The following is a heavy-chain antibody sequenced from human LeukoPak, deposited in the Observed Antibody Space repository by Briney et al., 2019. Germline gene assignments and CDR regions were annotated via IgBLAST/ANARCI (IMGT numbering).Heavy chain of an antibody. D-gene: IGHD4-17*01. CDR2: IYYSGST. V-gene: IGHV4-39*01. CDR1: GGSISSSSYY. Sequence: SETLTLTCTVSGGSISSSSYYWGWIRQPPGKGLEWIGSIYYSGSTYYNPSLKSRVTISVDTSKNQFSLKLSSVTAADTAVYYCARQAPLGYSTVTTQTSNWFDPWGQGTLVTVSS. CDR3: ARQAPLGYSTVTTQTSNWFDP. J-gene: IGHJ5*02.